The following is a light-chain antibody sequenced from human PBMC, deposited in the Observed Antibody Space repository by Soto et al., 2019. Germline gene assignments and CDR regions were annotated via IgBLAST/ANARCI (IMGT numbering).Light chain of an antibody. CDR1: QSISSW. V-gene: IGKV1-5*03. J-gene: IGKJ1*01. CDR2: QAS. CDR3: QQYSSFPWT. Sequence: DIQMTQSPSTLSASVGDRVTITCRASQSISSWLAWCQQKPGKAPKLLIYQASSLESGVPSRFSGSGSGTEFTLPISSLQPDDFATYYCQQYSSFPWTFGQGTKVEIK.